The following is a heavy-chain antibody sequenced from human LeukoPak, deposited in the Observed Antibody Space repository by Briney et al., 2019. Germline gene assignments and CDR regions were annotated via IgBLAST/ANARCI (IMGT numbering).Heavy chain of an antibody. J-gene: IGHJ4*02. CDR1: GGSISSHY. D-gene: IGHD3-22*01. Sequence: PSETLSLTCTVSGGSISSHYWSWIRQPPGKGLEWIGYIYYSGSTNYNPSLKSRVTISVDTSKNQFSLKLSSVTAADTAVYYCARSYYYDSSGPYDYWGQGTLVTVSS. CDR2: IYYSGST. V-gene: IGHV4-59*11. CDR3: ARSYYYDSSGPYDY.